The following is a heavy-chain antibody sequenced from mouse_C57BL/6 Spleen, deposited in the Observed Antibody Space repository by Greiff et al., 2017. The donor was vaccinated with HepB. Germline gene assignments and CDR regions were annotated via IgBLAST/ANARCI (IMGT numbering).Heavy chain of an antibody. Sequence: VQLQQSGAELVKPGASVKLSCKASGYTFTSYWMHWVKQRPGQGLEWIGMIHPNSGSTNYNEKFKSKATLTVDKSSSTAYMQLSSLTSEDSAVYYCARSGSNYSSWFAYWGQRTLVTVSA. CDR2: IHPNSGST. CDR3: ARSGSNYSSWFAY. J-gene: IGHJ3*01. CDR1: GYTFTSYW. D-gene: IGHD2-5*01. V-gene: IGHV1-64*01.